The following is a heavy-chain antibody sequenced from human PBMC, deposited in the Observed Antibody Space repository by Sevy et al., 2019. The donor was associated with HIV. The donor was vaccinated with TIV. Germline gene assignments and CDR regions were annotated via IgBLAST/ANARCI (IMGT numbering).Heavy chain of an antibody. CDR2: IYHSGST. J-gene: IGHJ4*02. V-gene: IGHV4-30-2*01. D-gene: IGHD3-10*01. CDR3: ASFSGSYYFDY. Sequence: SETLSFTCAVSGGSISSGGYSWSWIRQPPGKGLEWIGYIYHSGSTYYNPSLKSRVTISVDRSKNQFSLKLSSVTAADTAVYYCASFSGSYYFDYWGQGTLVTVSS. CDR1: GGSISSGGYS.